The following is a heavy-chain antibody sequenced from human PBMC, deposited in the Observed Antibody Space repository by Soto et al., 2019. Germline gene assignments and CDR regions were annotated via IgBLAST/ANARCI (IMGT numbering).Heavy chain of an antibody. D-gene: IGHD1-1*01. J-gene: IGHJ3*02. CDR2: ISAYNGNT. Sequence: QVQLVQSGVEVKKPGASVKVSCKASGYTFTSYGISWVRQAPGQGLEWMGWISAYNGNTNYAQKFQGRVTMTRDTSTSKAYMELSSLRSDDTAVYYCARDEYNWNDGSNAFDIWGQVTMVTVSS. CDR1: GYTFTSYG. CDR3: ARDEYNWNDGSNAFDI. V-gene: IGHV1-18*01.